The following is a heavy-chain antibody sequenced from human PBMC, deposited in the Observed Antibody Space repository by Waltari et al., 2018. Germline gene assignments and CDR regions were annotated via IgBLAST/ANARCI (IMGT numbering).Heavy chain of an antibody. J-gene: IGHJ4*02. V-gene: IGHV1-69-2*01. CDR1: GYTFTDYY. CDR3: ATSFSYYDSSGYPAPFDY. Sequence: EVQLVQSGAEVKKPGATVKISCKVSGYTFTDYYMHWVQQAPGKGLEWMGLVDPEDGETIYAEKFQGRVTITADTSTDTAYMELSSLRSEDTAVYYCATSFSYYDSSGYPAPFDYWGQGTLVTVSS. CDR2: VDPEDGET. D-gene: IGHD3-22*01.